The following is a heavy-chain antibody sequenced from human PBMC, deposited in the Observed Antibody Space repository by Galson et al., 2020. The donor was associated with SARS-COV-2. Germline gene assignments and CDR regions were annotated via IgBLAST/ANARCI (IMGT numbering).Heavy chain of an antibody. CDR2: ISYDGSNK. CDR1: GFTFSSYG. V-gene: IGHV3-30*03. D-gene: IGHD3-3*01. J-gene: IGHJ4*02. Sequence: GGSLRLSCAASGFTFSSYGMHWVRQAPGKGLEWVAVISYDGSNKYYADSVKGRFTISRDNSKNTLYLQMNSLRAEDTAVYYCSRSGYYTVRFDYWGQGTLVTGSS. CDR3: SRSGYYTVRFDY.